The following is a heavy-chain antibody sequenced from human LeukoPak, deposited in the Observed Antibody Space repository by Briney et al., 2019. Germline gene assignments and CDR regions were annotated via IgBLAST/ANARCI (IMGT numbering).Heavy chain of an antibody. D-gene: IGHD6-13*01. J-gene: IGHJ5*02. CDR1: GYTFTGYY. CDR2: INPNSGGA. Sequence: ASVKVSCKASGYTFTGYYIHWLRQAPGQGLEWMGRINPNSGGANYAQKFQGTVTMTRDTSINTAYMELTRLRSDDTAVYYCARVAAAGTNWFDPWGQGTLVTVSS. V-gene: IGHV1-2*06. CDR3: ARVAAAGTNWFDP.